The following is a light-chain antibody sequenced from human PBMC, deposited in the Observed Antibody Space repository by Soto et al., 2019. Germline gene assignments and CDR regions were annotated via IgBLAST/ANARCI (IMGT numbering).Light chain of an antibody. CDR1: QSVGGNY. CDR2: AAS. J-gene: IGKJ4*01. V-gene: IGKV3-20*01. Sequence: ELVLTQSPGTLSLSPGERATLSCRASQSVGGNYLAWYQQKPGQPPRLLIYAASSRAAGIPDRFSGSGSGTDFTLAISRXXXXXXXVYYCQQYDNSPLTFGXGXXXEI. CDR3: QQYDNSPLT.